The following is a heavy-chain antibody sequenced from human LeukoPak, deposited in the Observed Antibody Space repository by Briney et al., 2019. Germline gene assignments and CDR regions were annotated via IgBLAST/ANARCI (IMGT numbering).Heavy chain of an antibody. D-gene: IGHD3-10*01. CDR2: ISYDGSNK. Sequence: GGSLRLSCAASGFTFSSYAMHWVRQAPGKGLEWVAVISYDGSNKYYADSVKGRFTISRDNSKNTLYLQMNSLRAEDTAVYYCAVGHGLVRGPLDYWGQGTLVTVSS. J-gene: IGHJ4*02. CDR3: AVGHGLVRGPLDY. V-gene: IGHV3-30-3*01. CDR1: GFTFSSYA.